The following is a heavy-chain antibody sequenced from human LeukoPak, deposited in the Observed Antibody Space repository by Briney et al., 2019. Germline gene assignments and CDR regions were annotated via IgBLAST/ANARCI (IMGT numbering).Heavy chain of an antibody. CDR2: IGASGGST. D-gene: IGHD6-25*01. Sequence: PGGSLRLSCATSGFTFSSYAMSWVRQAPGKGLEWVSGIGASGGSTYYADSVKGRFTISRDNSKNTLYLQMNSLRAEDTAVYYCAKDSGRPGWYFDLWGRGTLVTVSS. CDR1: GFTFSSYA. V-gene: IGHV3-23*01. J-gene: IGHJ2*01. CDR3: AKDSGRPGWYFDL.